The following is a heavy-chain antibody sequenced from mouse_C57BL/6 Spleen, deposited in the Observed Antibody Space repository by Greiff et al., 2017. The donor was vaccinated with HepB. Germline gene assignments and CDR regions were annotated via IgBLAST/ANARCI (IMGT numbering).Heavy chain of an antibody. CDR1: GYTFTSYG. CDR3: ARERDYDYDDYAMDY. Sequence: VQLVESGAELARPGASVKLSCKASGYTFTSYGISWVKQRTGQGLEWIGEIYPRSGNTYYNEKFKGKATLTADKSSSTAYMELRSLTSEDSAVYFCARERDYDYDDYAMDYWGQGTSVTVSS. CDR2: IYPRSGNT. V-gene: IGHV1-81*01. J-gene: IGHJ4*01. D-gene: IGHD2-4*01.